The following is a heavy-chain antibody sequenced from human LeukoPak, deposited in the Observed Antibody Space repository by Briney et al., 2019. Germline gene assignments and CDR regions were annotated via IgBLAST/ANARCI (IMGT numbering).Heavy chain of an antibody. J-gene: IGHJ4*02. D-gene: IGHD3-3*01. Sequence: GGSLRLSCAASGFTVSSNYMSWVRQAPGKGLEWVSVIYSGGSTYYADSVKGRFTISRDNSKNTLYLQMNSLRAEDTAVYYCARGYRITIFGVGLFDYWGQGTLVTVSS. V-gene: IGHV3-66*01. CDR2: IYSGGST. CDR3: ARGYRITIFGVGLFDY. CDR1: GFTVSSNY.